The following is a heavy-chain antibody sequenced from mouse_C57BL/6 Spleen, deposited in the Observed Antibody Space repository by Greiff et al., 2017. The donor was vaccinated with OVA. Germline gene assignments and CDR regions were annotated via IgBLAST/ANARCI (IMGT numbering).Heavy chain of an antibody. V-gene: IGHV5-6*02. J-gene: IGHJ3*01. CDR3: ARHHYDGSWFAY. CDR2: ISSGGSYT. CDR1: GFTFSSYG. D-gene: IGHD2-3*01. Sequence: DVKLVESGGDLVKPGGSLKLSCAASGFTFSSYGMSWVRQTPDKRLEWVATISSGGSYTYYPDSVKGRFTISRDNAKNTLYLQMSSLKSEDTAMYYCARHHYDGSWFAYWGQGTLVTVSA.